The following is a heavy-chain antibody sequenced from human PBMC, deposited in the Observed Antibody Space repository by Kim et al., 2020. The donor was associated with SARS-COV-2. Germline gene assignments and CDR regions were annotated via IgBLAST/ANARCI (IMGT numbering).Heavy chain of an antibody. J-gene: IGHJ4*02. D-gene: IGHD3-9*01. CDR3: AKDRSRYFDWLLRSGGFGY. V-gene: IGHV3-30*18. CDR1: GFTFSSYG. Sequence: GGSLRLSCAASGFTFSSYGMHWVRQAPGKGLEWVAVISYDGSNKYYADSVKGRFTISRDNSKNTLYLQMNSLRAEDTAVYYCAKDRSRYFDWLLRSGGFGYWGQGTLVTVSS. CDR2: ISYDGSNK.